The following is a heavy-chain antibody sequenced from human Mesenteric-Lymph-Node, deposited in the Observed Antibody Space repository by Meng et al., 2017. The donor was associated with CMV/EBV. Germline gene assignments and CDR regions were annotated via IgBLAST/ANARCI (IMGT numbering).Heavy chain of an antibody. D-gene: IGHD4-17*01. V-gene: IGHV4-39*01. CDR1: GVSISSSRYY. CDR2: IHHSGST. Sequence: AVSGVSISSSRYYWGWSRQAPGKGLEWIGSIHHSGSTYYNPSLKSRVTISVDTSKNQFSLKLSSVTAADTAVYYCARRYYGDYYFDYWGQGTLVTVSS. J-gene: IGHJ4*02. CDR3: ARRYYGDYYFDY.